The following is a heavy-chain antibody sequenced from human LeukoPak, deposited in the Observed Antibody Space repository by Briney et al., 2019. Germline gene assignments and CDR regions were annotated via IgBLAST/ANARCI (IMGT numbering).Heavy chain of an antibody. D-gene: IGHD4-11*01. CDR2: IWNDGTNK. J-gene: IGHJ4*02. CDR1: GFTFSHYG. V-gene: IGHV3-33*06. CDR3: AKDAQRGFDYSNSLEY. Sequence: PGGSLRLSCAASGFTFSHYGMHWVRQAPGKGLEWVAVIWNDGTNKYYSDSVKSRFTIYRDDSQNRVYLQMNSRRADDTALYYCAKDAQRGFDYSNSLEYWGQGALVTVSS.